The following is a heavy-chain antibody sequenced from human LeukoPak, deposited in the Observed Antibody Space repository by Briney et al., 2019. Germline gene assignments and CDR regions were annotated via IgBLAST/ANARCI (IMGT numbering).Heavy chain of an antibody. D-gene: IGHD3-3*01. J-gene: IGHJ4*02. CDR1: GGSISSSDFW. Sequence: PSETLSLTCSVSGGSISSSDFWWGWIRQPPGKRLEWITNFYYNGSPYYNPSLEGRVTISVDASKNQFSLKLSSVTAADTAMYYCARRGQSTAWSFDYWGQGTLVTVSS. V-gene: IGHV4-39*01. CDR2: FYYNGSP. CDR3: ARRGQSTAWSFDY.